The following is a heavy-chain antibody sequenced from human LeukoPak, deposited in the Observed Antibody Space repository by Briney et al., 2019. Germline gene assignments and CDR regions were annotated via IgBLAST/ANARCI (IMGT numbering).Heavy chain of an antibody. Sequence: ASVKVSCKASGGTFSSYAISWVRQAPGQGLEWMGIINPSGGSTSYAQKFQGRVTMTRDMSTSTVYMELSSLRSEDTAVYYCAREKYSSGWPYFDYWGQGTLVTVSS. D-gene: IGHD6-19*01. CDR2: INPSGGST. CDR3: AREKYSSGWPYFDY. CDR1: GGTFSSYA. V-gene: IGHV1-46*01. J-gene: IGHJ4*02.